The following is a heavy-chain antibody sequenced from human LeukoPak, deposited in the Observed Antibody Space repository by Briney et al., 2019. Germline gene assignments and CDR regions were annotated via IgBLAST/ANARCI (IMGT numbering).Heavy chain of an antibody. CDR2: INPTSGGT. J-gene: IGHJ3*01. Sequence: ASVKVSCKASGYTFTDYYIHWVRQAPGQGLEWVAWINPTSGGTNYAQKLQDRVTMTRDTSISTVYMELGRLTSDDTAVYYCAREFRTTTWPFDAFDLWGQGTMVTVSS. V-gene: IGHV1-2*02. CDR1: GYTFTDYY. D-gene: IGHD1/OR15-1a*01. CDR3: AREFRTTTWPFDAFDL.